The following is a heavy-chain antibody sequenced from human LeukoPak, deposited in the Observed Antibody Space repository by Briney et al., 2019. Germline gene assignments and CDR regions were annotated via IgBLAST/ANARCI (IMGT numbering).Heavy chain of an antibody. CDR3: AGSGSSHFDY. CDR1: GFTFSSYG. V-gene: IGHV3-48*04. J-gene: IGHJ4*02. Sequence: GGSLRLSCAASGFTFSSYGIHWVRQAPGKALEWVSYVSSGSSTIYYADSVKGRFTVSRDNGKRSLYLHMNSLRAEDTAMYYCAGSGSSHFDYWGQGTLVTVSS. D-gene: IGHD3-10*01. CDR2: VSSGSSTI.